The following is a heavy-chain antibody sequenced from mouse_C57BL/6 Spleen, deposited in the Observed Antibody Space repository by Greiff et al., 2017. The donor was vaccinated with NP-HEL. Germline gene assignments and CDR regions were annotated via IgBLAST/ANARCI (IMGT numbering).Heavy chain of an antibody. CDR2: IYPSDSET. CDR1: GYTFTSYW. D-gene: IGHD1-1*01. V-gene: IGHV1-61*01. CDR3: ARDYGSSYEAMDY. J-gene: IGHJ4*01. Sequence: QVQLKQPGAELVRPGSSVKLSCKASGYTFTSYWMDWVKQRPGQGLEWIGNIYPSDSETHYNQKFKDKATLTVDKSSSTAYMQLSSLTSEDSAVYYCARDYGSSYEAMDYWGQGTSVTVSS.